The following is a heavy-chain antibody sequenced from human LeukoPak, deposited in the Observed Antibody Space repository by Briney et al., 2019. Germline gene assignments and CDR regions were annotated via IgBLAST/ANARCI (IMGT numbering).Heavy chain of an antibody. D-gene: IGHD4-23*01. J-gene: IGHJ3*02. CDR3: ARPQDHGGNVENFNI. CDR1: GYTFTAYY. CDR2: INPNSGGT. Sequence: ASVKVSCKASGYTFTAYYIHWVRQAPGQGLEWMGWINPNSGGTNYALKFRGRVTMTRDTSISTASMELSWLISDDTAVYYCARPQDHGGNVENFNIWGQGTMVTVSS. V-gene: IGHV1-2*02.